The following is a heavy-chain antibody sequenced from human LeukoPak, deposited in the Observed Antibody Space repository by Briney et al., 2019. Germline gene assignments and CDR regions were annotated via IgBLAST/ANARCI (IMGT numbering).Heavy chain of an antibody. J-gene: IGHJ6*03. CDR3: ARLGGSGSPLKYYYYYYMDV. V-gene: IGHV4-39*01. Sequence: SDTLSLTCTVSGCSISSCSYYWVWMPPPPGKGLVGFGSIYYSGSTYYNPSLKSLVTISVDTSKNQFSLKLSSVTAADTAVYYCARLGGSGSPLKYYYYYYMDVWGKGTTVTVSS. D-gene: IGHD3-10*01. CDR2: IYYSGST. CDR1: GCSISSCSYY.